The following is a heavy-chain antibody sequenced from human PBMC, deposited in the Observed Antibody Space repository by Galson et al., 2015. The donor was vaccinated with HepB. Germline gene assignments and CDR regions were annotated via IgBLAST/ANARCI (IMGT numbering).Heavy chain of an antibody. V-gene: IGHV3-21*01. J-gene: IGHJ4*02. Sequence: SLRLSCAASGFTFSDYNMNWVRQAPGKGLEWVASFTSAGSQIFYADSVKGRFTISRDNAKNSLYLQMNSLRDDDTAVYYCTRTLSYSSSSTTDYWCRGTLVTVPS. CDR2: FTSAGSQI. CDR1: GFTFSDYN. D-gene: IGHD6-13*01. CDR3: TRTLSYSSSSTTDY.